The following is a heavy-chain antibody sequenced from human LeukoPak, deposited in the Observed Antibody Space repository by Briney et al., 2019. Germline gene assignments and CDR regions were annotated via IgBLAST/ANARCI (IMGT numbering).Heavy chain of an antibody. Sequence: ASAKVSCKASGYTFTSYDINWVRQATGQGLEWMGWMNPNSGNTGYAQKFQGRVTMTRNTSISTAYMELSSLRSEDTAVYYCARGDRITIFGVVISHRDAFDIWGQGTMVTVSS. J-gene: IGHJ3*02. CDR2: MNPNSGNT. D-gene: IGHD3-3*01. CDR3: ARGDRITIFGVVISHRDAFDI. CDR1: GYTFTSYD. V-gene: IGHV1-8*01.